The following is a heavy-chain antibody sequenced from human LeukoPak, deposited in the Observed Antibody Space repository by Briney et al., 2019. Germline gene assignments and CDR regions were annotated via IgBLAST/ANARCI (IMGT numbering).Heavy chain of an antibody. V-gene: IGHV3-30*02. CDR1: GFTFSSYG. Sequence: GGSLRLSCAASGFTFSSYGMHWVRQAPGKGLEWVAFIRYDGSNKYYADSVKGRFTISRDNSKNTLYLQMNSLRADDTAVYYCAKGSGYSYGYDYFDYWGQGTLVTVSS. CDR3: AKGSGYSYGYDYFDY. CDR2: IRYDGSNK. D-gene: IGHD5-18*01. J-gene: IGHJ4*02.